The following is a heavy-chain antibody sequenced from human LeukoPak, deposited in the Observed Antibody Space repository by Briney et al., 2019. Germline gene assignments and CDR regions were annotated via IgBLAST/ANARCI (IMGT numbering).Heavy chain of an antibody. CDR3: ARGRGSDFWSGYYDY. J-gene: IGHJ4*02. V-gene: IGHV4-59*12. D-gene: IGHD3-3*01. CDR1: GGSISSYY. CDR2: IYYSGST. Sequence: SETLSLTCTVSGGSISSYYWSWIRQPPGKGLEWIGYIYYSGSTNYNPSLKSRVTMSVDTSKNQFSLKLSSVTAADTAVYYCARGRGSDFWSGYYDYWGQGTLVTVSS.